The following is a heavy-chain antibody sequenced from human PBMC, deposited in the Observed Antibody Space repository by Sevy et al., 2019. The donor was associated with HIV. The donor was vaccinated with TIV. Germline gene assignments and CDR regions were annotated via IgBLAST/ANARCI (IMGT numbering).Heavy chain of an antibody. CDR3: ARDLPPSATTVAHFDC. V-gene: IGHV3-48*03. CDR1: GFTFRSYE. CDR2: ISNSGTTI. Sequence: GGSLRLSCEASGFTFRSYEMNWVRQAPGKGLEWVSYISNSGTTISYSDSVKGRFTISRDNARNSLYLQMNSLRAEDTAVYYCARDLPPSATTVAHFDCWGQGTLVTVSS. J-gene: IGHJ4*02. D-gene: IGHD4-17*01.